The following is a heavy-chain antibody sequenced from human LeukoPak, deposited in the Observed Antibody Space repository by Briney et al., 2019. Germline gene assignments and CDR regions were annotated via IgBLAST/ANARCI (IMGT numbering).Heavy chain of an antibody. CDR3: ARVEDYDILTGFDY. D-gene: IGHD3-9*01. CDR1: GFTFDDYG. V-gene: IGHV3-20*04. Sequence: GGSLRLSCAASGFTFDDYGMSWVRQVPGKGLEWVSGINSNGNRAGHADSVKGRFTISRDNAKNSLFLQMNSLRPEDTALYYCARVEDYDILTGFDYWGRGTLVTVSS. J-gene: IGHJ4*02. CDR2: INSNGNRA.